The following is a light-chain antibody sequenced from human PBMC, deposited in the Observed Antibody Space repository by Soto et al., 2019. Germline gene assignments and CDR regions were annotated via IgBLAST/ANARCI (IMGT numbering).Light chain of an antibody. CDR2: DAS. CDR1: QSISSW. CDR3: QQYNIWPLT. V-gene: IGKV1-5*01. Sequence: DIQMTQSPSTLSASVGERATITCRASQSISSWLAWYQQKPGKAPKLLIYDASSLESVVPARFSGSGSGTEFTLTISSLESEDFAVYYCQQYNIWPLTFGGGTKVDIK. J-gene: IGKJ4*01.